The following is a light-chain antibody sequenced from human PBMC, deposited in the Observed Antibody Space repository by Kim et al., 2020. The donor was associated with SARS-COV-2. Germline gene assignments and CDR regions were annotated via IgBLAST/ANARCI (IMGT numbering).Light chain of an antibody. V-gene: IGLV2-11*01. CDR2: KVN. CDR1: SSDVGGYNY. CDR3: CSYVGICSGV. J-gene: IGLJ2*01. Sequence: QSALTQPRSVSGSPGQSVIISCTGNSSDVGGYNYVSWYQQHPGKAPKLIIYKVNKRPSGVPDRFSGSKSGNTASLTISGLQAEDEADYYCCSYVGICSGVFGGGTQLTVL.